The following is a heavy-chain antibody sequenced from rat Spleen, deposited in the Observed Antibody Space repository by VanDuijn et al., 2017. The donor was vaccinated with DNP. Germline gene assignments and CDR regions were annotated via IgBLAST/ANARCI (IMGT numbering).Heavy chain of an antibody. J-gene: IGHJ2*01. CDR2: ITSSGGST. CDR1: GFTFNYYW. Sequence: EVQLVESGGGLVQPGRSLKLSCVASGFTFNYYWMTWIRHVPGKELEWVASITSSGGSTNYRDSVKGRFTISRDNTKSILYLQMDSLRSEDTATYYCSTLNYYASLSGYFDYWGQGVMVTVSS. V-gene: IGHV5-31*01. D-gene: IGHD1-12*01. CDR3: STLNYYASLSGYFDY.